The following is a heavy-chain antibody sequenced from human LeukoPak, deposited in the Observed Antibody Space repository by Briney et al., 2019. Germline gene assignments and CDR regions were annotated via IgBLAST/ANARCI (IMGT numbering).Heavy chain of an antibody. CDR3: AKVPRYYYDSSGYENWFDP. D-gene: IGHD3-22*01. Sequence: PGGSLRLSCAASGFTFSSYAMGWVRQAPGKGLEWVSAISGSGGSTYYADSVKGRFTISRDNSKNTLYLQMNSLRAEDTAVYYCAKVPRYYYDSSGYENWFDPWGQGTLVTVSS. CDR1: GFTFSSYA. V-gene: IGHV3-23*01. CDR2: ISGSGGST. J-gene: IGHJ5*02.